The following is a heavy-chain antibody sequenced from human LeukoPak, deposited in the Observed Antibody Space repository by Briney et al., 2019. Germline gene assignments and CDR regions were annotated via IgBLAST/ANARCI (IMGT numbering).Heavy chain of an antibody. CDR3: AGWASTLGDAFDI. V-gene: IGHV3-30*02. D-gene: IGHD3-16*01. J-gene: IGHJ3*02. Sequence: PGGSLRLSCAASGFTFSSYGMHWVRQAPGKGLEWVAFIRYDGSNKYYADSVKGRFTISRDNSKNTLYLQMNSLRAEDTAVYYCAGWASTLGDAFDIWGQGTMVTVSS. CDR1: GFTFSSYG. CDR2: IRYDGSNK.